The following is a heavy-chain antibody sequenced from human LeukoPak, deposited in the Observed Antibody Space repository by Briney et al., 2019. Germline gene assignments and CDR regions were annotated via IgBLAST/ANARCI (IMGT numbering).Heavy chain of an antibody. V-gene: IGHV3-7*01. CDR1: GFTFSGYW. CDR2: INLDGGAT. Sequence: PGGSLRLSCAASGFTFSGYWMAWVRQVPGKEPEWVATINLDGGATYYVDSVRGRFTIYRDTAKNSLFLQMNSLRAEDTAMYYCARDKGVAALHTVGHFDTWGQGTLVTVSS. CDR3: ARDKGVAALHTVGHFDT. D-gene: IGHD6-6*01. J-gene: IGHJ4*02.